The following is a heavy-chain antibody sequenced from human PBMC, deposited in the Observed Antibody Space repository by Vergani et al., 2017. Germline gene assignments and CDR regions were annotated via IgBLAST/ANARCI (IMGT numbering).Heavy chain of an antibody. Sequence: QVQLVQSGAEVKKPGASVKVSCKASGYTFTSYYMHWVRQAPGQGLEWMGIINPSSGSTSYAQKFQGRVTMTRDTSTSTVYMELSSLRSEDTAVYYCARLDAAAGTDYWGQGTLVTVSS. CDR1: GYTFTSYY. CDR3: ARLDAAAGTDY. J-gene: IGHJ4*02. V-gene: IGHV1-46*03. CDR2: INPSSGST. D-gene: IGHD6-13*01.